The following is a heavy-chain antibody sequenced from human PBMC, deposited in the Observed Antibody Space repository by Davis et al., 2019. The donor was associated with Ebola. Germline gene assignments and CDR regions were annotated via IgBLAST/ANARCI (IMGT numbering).Heavy chain of an antibody. CDR1: GFSLSTSGVG. CDR3: AHTRWRPWRLDAFDI. D-gene: IGHD3-16*01. CDR2: IYWNDDK. Sequence: SGPTLVKPTQTLTLTCTFSGFSLSTSGVGVGWIRQPPGKALEWLALIYWNDDKRYSPSLKSRLTITKYTSKTQVVLTMTNMDPVDTATYDCAHTRWRPWRLDAFDIWGQGTMVTVSS. J-gene: IGHJ3*02. V-gene: IGHV2-5*01.